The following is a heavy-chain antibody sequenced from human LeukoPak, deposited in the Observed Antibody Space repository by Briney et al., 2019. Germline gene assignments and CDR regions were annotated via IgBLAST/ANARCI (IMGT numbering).Heavy chain of an antibody. CDR3: ARKPHYHDSSGYSTYYFDY. D-gene: IGHD3-22*01. CDR2: ISSSSSYI. CDR1: GFTFSSYS. V-gene: IGHV3-21*01. J-gene: IGHJ4*02. Sequence: GGSLRLSCAASGFTFSSYSMNWVRQAPGKGLEWVSSISSSSSYIYYADSVKGRFTISRDNAKNSLYLQMNSLRAEDTAVYYCARKPHYHDSSGYSTYYFDYWGQGTLVTVSS.